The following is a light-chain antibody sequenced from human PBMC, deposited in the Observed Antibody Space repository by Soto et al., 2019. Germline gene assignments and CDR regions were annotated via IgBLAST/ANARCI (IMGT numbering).Light chain of an antibody. J-gene: IGKJ1*01. CDR2: DAS. CDR3: QQYDQWWT. Sequence: EIVVTQSPVTLSVTPGETATLSCRASQSINTKIAWYQLKPGQAPRLLIYDASIRATGIPARFSGSGSGTEFSLTINSLQSEDFGVYFCQQYDQWWTFGQGTKVDI. V-gene: IGKV3-15*01. CDR1: QSINTK.